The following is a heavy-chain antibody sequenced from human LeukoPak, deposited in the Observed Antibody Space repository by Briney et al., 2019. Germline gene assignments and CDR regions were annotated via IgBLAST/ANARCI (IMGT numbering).Heavy chain of an antibody. D-gene: IGHD3-22*01. J-gene: IGHJ4*02. CDR1: GGSISSYY. CDR2: IYYSGST. V-gene: IGHV4-59*01. CDR3: ARATYYDSSGYSPGENYFDY. Sequence: SETLSFTCTVSGGSISSYYWSWIRQPPGKGLEWIGYIYYSGSTNYNPSLKSRVTMSVDTSKNQFSLKLSSVTAADTAVYYCARATYYDSSGYSPGENYFDYWGQGTLVTVSS.